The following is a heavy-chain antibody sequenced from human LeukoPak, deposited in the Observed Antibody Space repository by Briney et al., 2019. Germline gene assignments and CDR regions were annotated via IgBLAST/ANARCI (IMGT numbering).Heavy chain of an antibody. D-gene: IGHD2-15*01. CDR3: ARELAGYCSGGSCPSSIDY. J-gene: IGHJ4*02. V-gene: IGHV4-39*07. CDR2: IYYSGST. Sequence: SETLSLTCTVSGGSISSSSYYWGWIRQPPGKGLEWIGSIYYSGSTYYNPSLKSRVTISVDTSKNQFSLKLSSVTAADTAVYYCARELAGYCSGGSCPSSIDYWGQGTLVTVSS. CDR1: GGSISSSSYY.